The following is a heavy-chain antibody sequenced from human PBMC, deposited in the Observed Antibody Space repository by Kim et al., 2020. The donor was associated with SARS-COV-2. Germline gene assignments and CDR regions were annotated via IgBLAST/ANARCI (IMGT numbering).Heavy chain of an antibody. V-gene: IGHV3-23*01. CDR1: GFTFITYA. Sequence: GGSLRLSCAASGFTFITYAMSWVRQAPGKGLEWVSAISGSGTNTYYADSVKGRFTISRDNSKNNLYLQMTSLRAEDTAIYYCAKGITTTGTFRYYYYGMDVWGQGTTVTVSS. CDR3: AKGITTTGTFRYYYYGMDV. CDR2: ISGSGTNT. J-gene: IGHJ6*02. D-gene: IGHD1-1*01.